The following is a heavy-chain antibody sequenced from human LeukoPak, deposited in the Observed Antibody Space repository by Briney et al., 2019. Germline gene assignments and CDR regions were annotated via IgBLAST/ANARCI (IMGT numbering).Heavy chain of an antibody. CDR3: VRFGVDYDMGV. Sequence: SETLSLTCTVSGDSISGSYWTWVRQPPGQGLEWIGQIHYSGRADYNPSLKRRITISVDTSKNQMSLTLTSVTAADTAIYYCVRFGVDYDMGVWGQGTTVTVSS. D-gene: IGHD3-16*01. V-gene: IGHV4-59*01. J-gene: IGHJ6*02. CDR2: IHYSGRA. CDR1: GDSISGSY.